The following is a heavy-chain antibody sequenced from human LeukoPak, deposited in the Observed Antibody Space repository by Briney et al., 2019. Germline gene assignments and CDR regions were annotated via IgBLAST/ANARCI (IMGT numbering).Heavy chain of an antibody. CDR2: ISAYNGNT. Sequence: ASVKVSCKASGYTFTSYGISWVRQAPGQGLEWMGWISAYNGNTNYAQKLQGRVTMTTDTSTSTAYMELRSLRSDDTAVYYCAKEVWFGELSERTLDYWGQGTLVTVSS. CDR1: GYTFTSYG. V-gene: IGHV1-18*01. D-gene: IGHD3-10*01. J-gene: IGHJ4*02. CDR3: AKEVWFGELSERTLDY.